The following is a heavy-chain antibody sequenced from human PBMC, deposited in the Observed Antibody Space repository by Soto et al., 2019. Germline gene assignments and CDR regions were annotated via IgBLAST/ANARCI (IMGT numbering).Heavy chain of an antibody. J-gene: IGHJ5*02. V-gene: IGHV4-31*03. Sequence: SETLSLTCTISGGSISSGGYYWSWIRQHPGKGLEWIGYIFYSGRTYYNPSLKSRVTISVDTSKNQFSLKLSSVTAADTAVYYCARDVGPRYSGYDYDWFDPWGQGTLVTVSS. CDR2: IFYSGRT. D-gene: IGHD5-12*01. CDR3: ARDVGPRYSGYDYDWFDP. CDR1: GGSISSGGYY.